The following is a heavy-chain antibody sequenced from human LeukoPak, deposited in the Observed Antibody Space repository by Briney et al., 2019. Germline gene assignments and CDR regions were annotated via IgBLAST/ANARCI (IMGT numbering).Heavy chain of an antibody. J-gene: IGHJ4*02. D-gene: IGHD3-3*01. CDR3: ARSTDLFYFDY. Sequence: GVSVKVSCKASGYTFTSYYMHWVRRAPGQGLEWMGIINPSGAGTTYAQKFQGRVTMTRDTSTSTVYMELSSLRSEDTAVYYCARSTDLFYFDYWGQGTLVTDSS. CDR1: GYTFTSYY. V-gene: IGHV1-46*01. CDR2: INPSGAGT.